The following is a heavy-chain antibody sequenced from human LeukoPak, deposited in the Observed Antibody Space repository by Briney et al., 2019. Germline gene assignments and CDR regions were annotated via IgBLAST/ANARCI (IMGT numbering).Heavy chain of an antibody. Sequence: SVKVSCKASGGTFSSYAISWVRQAPGQGLEWMGRIIPILGIANYAQKFQGRVTITADKSTSTAYMELSSLRSEDTAVYYCASDRFCSSTSCSGGYWGQGTLVTVSS. CDR3: ASDRFCSSTSCSGGY. CDR1: GGTFSSYA. D-gene: IGHD2-2*01. V-gene: IGHV1-69*04. J-gene: IGHJ4*02. CDR2: IIPILGIA.